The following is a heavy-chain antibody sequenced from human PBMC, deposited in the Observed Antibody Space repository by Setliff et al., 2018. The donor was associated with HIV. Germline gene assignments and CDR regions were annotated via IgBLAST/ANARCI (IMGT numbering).Heavy chain of an antibody. V-gene: IGHV4-61*09. CDR2: IYTSGST. D-gene: IGHD3-22*01. Sequence: SETLSLTCTVSGGSISSGGYYWSWIRQPAGKGLEWIGHIYTSGSTNYNPSLKSRVTISVDTSKNQFSLKLSSVTAADTAVYYCARDSVNYYDSSGYYYYYYYMDVWGKGTTVNVSS. J-gene: IGHJ6*03. CDR3: ARDSVNYYDSSGYYYYYYYMDV. CDR1: GGSISSGGYY.